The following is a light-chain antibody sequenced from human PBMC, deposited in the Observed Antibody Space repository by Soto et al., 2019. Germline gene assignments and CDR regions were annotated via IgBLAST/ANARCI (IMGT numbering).Light chain of an antibody. Sequence: EIVLTQSPGNLSLSPGERATLSCRASQSVSSSYLAWYQQKPGQTPRLLIYGASNRATGIPDRFSGSGSGTDFTLTISRLESEDFAVYYCQQYGDSPHMYIFGQGTKMEIK. V-gene: IGKV3-20*01. CDR3: QQYGDSPHMYI. J-gene: IGKJ2*01. CDR1: QSVSSSY. CDR2: GAS.